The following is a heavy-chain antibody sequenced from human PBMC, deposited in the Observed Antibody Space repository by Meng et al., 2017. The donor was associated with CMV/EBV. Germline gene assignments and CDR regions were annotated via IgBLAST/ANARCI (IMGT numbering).Heavy chain of an antibody. CDR2: ISYDGSNK. CDR3: ARWDCSSTSCYTDDAFDI. Sequence: GESLKISCAASGFTFSSYAMHWVRQAPGKGLEWVAVISYDGSNKYYADSVKGRFTISRDNSKNTLYLQMNSLRAEDTAVYYCARWDCSSTSCYTDDAFDIWGQGTMVTVSS. V-gene: IGHV3-30-3*01. CDR1: GFTFSSYA. D-gene: IGHD2-2*02. J-gene: IGHJ3*02.